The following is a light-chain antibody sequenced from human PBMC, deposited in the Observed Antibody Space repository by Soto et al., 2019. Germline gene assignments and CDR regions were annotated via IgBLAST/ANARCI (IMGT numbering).Light chain of an antibody. CDR2: SNN. CDR3: AAWDDSLTYV. V-gene: IGLV1-44*01. CDR1: SSNIGSNT. J-gene: IGLJ1*01. Sequence: QSVLTQPPSASGTPGQRVTISCSGSSSNIGSNTVNWYQQLPGTAPKLLIYSNNQRPSGVPDRFSGSKSGTSASLAIRGLQSEDEADYYCAAWDDSLTYVFGTGTKVTVL.